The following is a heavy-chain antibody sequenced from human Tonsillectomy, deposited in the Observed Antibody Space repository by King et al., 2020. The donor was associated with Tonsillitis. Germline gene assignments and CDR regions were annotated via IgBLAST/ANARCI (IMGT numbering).Heavy chain of an antibody. Sequence: QLQESGPGLVKPSGTLSLTCAVSLASISSDTWWSWVRQPPGKGLEWIGEIHHSGSTNYNPSLKSRVSISVDKSKNQFSLKLSSVTAADTAVYYCASPPLYCSGGTCYSAGQFYFNYWGQGTPVTVSS. CDR3: ASPPLYCSGGTCYSAGQFYFNY. CDR1: LASISSDTW. D-gene: IGHD2-15*01. V-gene: IGHV4-4*02. J-gene: IGHJ4*02. CDR2: IHHSGST.